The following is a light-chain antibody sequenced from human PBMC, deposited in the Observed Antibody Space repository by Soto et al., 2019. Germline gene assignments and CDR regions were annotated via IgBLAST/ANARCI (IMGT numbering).Light chain of an antibody. CDR2: AVT. Sequence: QSALAQPASVSGSPGQSITISCTGTSSDVGGYNYVSWYQQHPGKAPKLMIYAVTDRPSGVSSRFSGSKSGNTASLTISGLQADFEGDYYCSSLLCFPTLLGSGTK. CDR3: SSLLCFPTL. CDR1: SSDVGGYNY. V-gene: IGLV2-14*01. J-gene: IGLJ1*01.